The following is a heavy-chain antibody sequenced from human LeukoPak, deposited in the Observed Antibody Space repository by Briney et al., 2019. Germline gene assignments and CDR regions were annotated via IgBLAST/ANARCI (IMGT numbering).Heavy chain of an antibody. Sequence: PGGSLRLSCAASGFTFSSYAMHWVRQAPGKGLESVSAISSDESSTYYANSVKARFTISRDNSKKMLYLQMGSLRAEDMAAYYCARAYYYDTSGYQGYYFDYWGQGTLVTVSS. CDR3: ARAYYYDTSGYQGYYFDY. J-gene: IGHJ4*02. CDR1: GFTFSSYA. CDR2: ISSDESST. D-gene: IGHD3-22*01. V-gene: IGHV3-64*01.